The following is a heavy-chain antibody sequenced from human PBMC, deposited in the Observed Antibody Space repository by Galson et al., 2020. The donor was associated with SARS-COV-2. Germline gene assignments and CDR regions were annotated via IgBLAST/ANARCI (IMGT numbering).Heavy chain of an antibody. V-gene: IGHV3-53*01. CDR1: GFTVSSNY. Sequence: GGSLRLSCAASGFTVSSNYMSWVRQAPGKGLEWVSVIYSGGSTYYADSVKGRFTISRDNSKNTLYLQMNSLRAEDTAVYYCARDHIIAAAGETHYYYYGMDVWGQGTTVTVSS. D-gene: IGHD6-13*01. CDR3: ARDHIIAAAGETHYYYYGMDV. J-gene: IGHJ6*02. CDR2: IYSGGST.